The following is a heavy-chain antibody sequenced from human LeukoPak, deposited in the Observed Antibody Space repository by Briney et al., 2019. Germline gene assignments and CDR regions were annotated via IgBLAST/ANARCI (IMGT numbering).Heavy chain of an antibody. V-gene: IGHV4-4*02. CDR2: IYHSGST. CDR3: ARAPYYYGSGSYRWFDP. J-gene: IGHJ5*02. Sequence: PSETLSLTCAVSGGSISSSNWWSWVRQPPGKGLEWIGEIYHSGSTNYNPTLKSRVTISVDKSKNQFSLKLSSVTAADTAVYYCARAPYYYGSGSYRWFDPWGQGTLVTVSS. D-gene: IGHD3-10*01. CDR1: GGSISSSNW.